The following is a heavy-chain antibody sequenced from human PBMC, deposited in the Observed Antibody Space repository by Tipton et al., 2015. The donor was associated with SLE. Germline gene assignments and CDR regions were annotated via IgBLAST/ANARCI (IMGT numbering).Heavy chain of an antibody. CDR2: INHSGST. CDR3: AREQWKGAFDI. CDR1: GGSFSGYY. J-gene: IGHJ3*02. Sequence: TLSLTCAVYGGSFSGYYWSWIRQPPGKGLEWIGEINHSGSTNYNPSLKSRVTISVDTSKNQFSLKLSSVTAADTAVYYCAREQWKGAFDIWGQGTMVTVSS. V-gene: IGHV4-34*01. D-gene: IGHD6-19*01.